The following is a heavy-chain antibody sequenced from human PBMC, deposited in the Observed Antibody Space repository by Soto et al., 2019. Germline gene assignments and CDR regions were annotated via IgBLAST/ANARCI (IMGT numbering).Heavy chain of an antibody. CDR1: GYTFTSYD. J-gene: IGHJ4*02. D-gene: IGHD3-9*01. Sequence: ASVKVSCKASGYTFTSYDINWVRQATGQGLEWMGWMDPNSGNTGYAQKFQGRVTMTRNTSISTAYMELSSLRSEDTAVYYCARGGLSTVLRYFDWLLSDFDYWGQGTLVTVPQ. CDR3: ARGGLSTVLRYFDWLLSDFDY. CDR2: MDPNSGNT. V-gene: IGHV1-8*01.